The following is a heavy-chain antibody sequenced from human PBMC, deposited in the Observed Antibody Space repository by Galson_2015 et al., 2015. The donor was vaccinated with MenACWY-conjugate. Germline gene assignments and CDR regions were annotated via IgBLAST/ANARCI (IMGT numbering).Heavy chain of an antibody. J-gene: IGHJ6*02. D-gene: IGHD6-19*01. Sequence: SLRLSCAGSGFTFSNYWMSWVRQAPGKGLEWVANIKQDGSEKYYVDSVKGRFTISRDNAKISLYLQMNSLRAEDTAVYYCARKIKAVAGETYYYYGMDVWGQGTTVTVSS. V-gene: IGHV3-7*03. CDR2: IKQDGSEK. CDR3: ARKIKAVAGETYYYYGMDV. CDR1: GFTFSNYW.